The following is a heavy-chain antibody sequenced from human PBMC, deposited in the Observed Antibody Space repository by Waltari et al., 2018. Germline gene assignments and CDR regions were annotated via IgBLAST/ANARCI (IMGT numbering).Heavy chain of an antibody. D-gene: IGHD6-25*01. CDR2: IKQDGSEK. CDR1: GFTFSSYW. J-gene: IGHJ4*02. V-gene: IGHV3-7*01. Sequence: EVQLVESGGGLVQPGGSLRLSCAASGFTFSSYWMSWVRQAPGKGLEWVANIKQDGSEKYYVDSVKGRFTMSRDNAKNSLYLQMNSLRAEDTAVYYCARVPPVAGAAADYWGQGTLVTVSS. CDR3: ARVPPVAGAAADY.